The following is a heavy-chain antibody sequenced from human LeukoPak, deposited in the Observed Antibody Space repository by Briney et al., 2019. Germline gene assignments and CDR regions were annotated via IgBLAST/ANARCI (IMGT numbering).Heavy chain of an antibody. Sequence: PGGSLRLSCAASGFSFSSSGMTWVRQAPGKGLEWVANIKEDESEIYYVDSVKGRFTASRDNAKNSLYLQMNSLRAEDTAVYYCARILTYSYGLDYWGQGTLVTVSS. CDR3: ARILTYSYGLDY. CDR1: GFSFSSSG. V-gene: IGHV3-7*01. J-gene: IGHJ4*02. CDR2: IKEDESEI. D-gene: IGHD5-18*01.